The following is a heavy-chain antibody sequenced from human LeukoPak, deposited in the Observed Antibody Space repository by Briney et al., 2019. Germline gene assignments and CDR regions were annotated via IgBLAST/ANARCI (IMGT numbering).Heavy chain of an antibody. J-gene: IGHJ4*02. CDR1: GVSISSGNW. CDR2: IYHSGST. D-gene: IGHD5-18*01. Sequence: PSETLSLTCAVSGVSISSGNWWTWVRQPPGKGLEWIGEIYHSGSTNYNPSLKSRVTISVDKSKNQFSLKVNSVTAADTAVYYCAREGVGGYNCAAWGQGTLVTVSS. V-gene: IGHV4-4*02. CDR3: AREGVGGYNCAA.